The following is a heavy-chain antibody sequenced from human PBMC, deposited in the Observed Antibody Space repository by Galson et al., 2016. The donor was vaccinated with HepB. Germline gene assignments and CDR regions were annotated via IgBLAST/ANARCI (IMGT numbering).Heavy chain of an antibody. D-gene: IGHD3-10*01. Sequence: TLSLTCTVSDDSINSGGYYWSWIRQLPVKGLEWIGYVFYSGTTYYNPSLKSRVAISIDTSARQFSLKLSSVTAADTAVYYCARDTLYYNSDSWEDVFDIWGQGTKFIVSS. CDR1: DDSINSGGYY. CDR2: VFYSGTT. J-gene: IGHJ3*02. CDR3: ARDTLYYNSDSWEDVFDI. V-gene: IGHV4-31*03.